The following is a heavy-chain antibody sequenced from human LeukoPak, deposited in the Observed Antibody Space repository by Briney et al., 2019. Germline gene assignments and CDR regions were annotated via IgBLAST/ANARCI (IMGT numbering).Heavy chain of an antibody. V-gene: IGHV1-2*02. CDR2: INPNSGGT. Sequence: ASVKVSCKASGYTFTGYYMHWVRQAPGQGLEWMGWINPNSGGTNYAQKFQGRVTMTRDTSISTAYMELSRLRSDDTAVYYCARDRRAVAGTRNWFDPWGQGTLVTVSS. D-gene: IGHD6-19*01. CDR3: ARDRRAVAGTRNWFDP. J-gene: IGHJ5*02. CDR1: GYTFTGYY.